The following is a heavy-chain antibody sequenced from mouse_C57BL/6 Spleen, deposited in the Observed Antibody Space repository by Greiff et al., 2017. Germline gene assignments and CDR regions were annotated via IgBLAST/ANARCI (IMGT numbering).Heavy chain of an antibody. CDR2: IWSGGST. V-gene: IGHV2-2*01. Sequence: VKVVESGPGLVQPSQSLSITCTVSGFSLPSYGVHWVRQSPGKGLEWLGVIWSGGSTDYNAAFISRLSISKDNSKSQVFFKMNSLQADDTAIYYCARNPRSDWYFDGWGTGTTVTVSS. J-gene: IGHJ1*03. CDR3: ARNPRSDWYFDG. CDR1: GFSLPSYG.